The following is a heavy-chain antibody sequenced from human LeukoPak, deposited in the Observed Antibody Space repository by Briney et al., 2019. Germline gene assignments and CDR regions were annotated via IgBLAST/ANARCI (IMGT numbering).Heavy chain of an antibody. J-gene: IGHJ4*02. D-gene: IGHD2-21*01. CDR1: GYIFTNYW. CDR2: MYPGDSDA. Sequence: GESLKISCKVYGYIFTNYWLGWVRQMPGKGLEWMGIMYPGDSDAKYSPSFQGQVTFSADKSISTVYLQWSSLKASDSAMYYCARSSDSRFFFGYWGQGTLVSVTS. CDR3: ARSSDSRFFFGY. V-gene: IGHV5-51*01.